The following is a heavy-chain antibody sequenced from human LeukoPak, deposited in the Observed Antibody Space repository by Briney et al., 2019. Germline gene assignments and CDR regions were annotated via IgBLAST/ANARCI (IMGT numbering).Heavy chain of an antibody. Sequence: GSSVKVSCKASGYIFSGHYMHWVRQAPGQGLEWMGWIKPSNGDTKYAQNFQGRVTMTRDTSISTAYMELSSLRSDDTAVYYCASPPLSSAMYYAHWGQGTLVTVSS. D-gene: IGHD1-26*01. V-gene: IGHV1-2*02. CDR2: IKPSNGDT. CDR1: GYIFSGHY. J-gene: IGHJ4*02. CDR3: ASPPLSSAMYYAH.